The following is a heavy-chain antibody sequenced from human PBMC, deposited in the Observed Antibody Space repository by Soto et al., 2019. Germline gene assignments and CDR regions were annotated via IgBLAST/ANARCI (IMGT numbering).Heavy chain of an antibody. D-gene: IGHD4-17*01. CDR1: GFTFSSYV. CDR3: AKSRNPDYGDYIYYYYGMDV. CDR2: ISGSGGST. V-gene: IGHV3-23*01. J-gene: IGHJ6*02. Sequence: GGSLRLSCAASGFTFSSYVMSWVRQAPGKGLEWVSAISGSGGSTYYADSVKGRFTISRDNSKNTLYLQMNSLRAEDTAVYYCAKSRNPDYGDYIYYYYGMDVWGQGTTVTVSS.